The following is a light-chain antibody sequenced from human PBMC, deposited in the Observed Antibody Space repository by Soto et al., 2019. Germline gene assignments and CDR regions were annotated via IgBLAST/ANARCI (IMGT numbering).Light chain of an antibody. CDR3: QQYGSSGT. V-gene: IGKV3-20*01. CDR1: QTVSNTY. J-gene: IGKJ1*01. CDR2: GAS. Sequence: EIVLTQSPGTLSLSPGERPTLSCRASQTVSNTYLAWYQQKPGQAPRLLIYGASNRATGIPDRFSGSGSGTDFTLTISRLEPEDFAVYYCQQYGSSGTFGQGTKVDIK.